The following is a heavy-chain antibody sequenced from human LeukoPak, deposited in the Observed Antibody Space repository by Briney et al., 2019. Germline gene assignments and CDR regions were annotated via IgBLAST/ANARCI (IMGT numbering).Heavy chain of an antibody. D-gene: IGHD6-13*01. J-gene: IGHJ6*02. CDR2: ITWGRDNL. CDR3: ARRSIGYSSSWSPPYYYYGMDV. CDR1: GFIFDDYA. Sequence: GGSLRLSCAVSGFIFDDYAMHWVRQAPGKGLEWVSGITWGRDNLAYAASVKGRFSISRDNSKNTLYLQMNSLRAEDTAVYYCARRSIGYSSSWSPPYYYYGMDVWGQGTTVTVSS. V-gene: IGHV3-9*01.